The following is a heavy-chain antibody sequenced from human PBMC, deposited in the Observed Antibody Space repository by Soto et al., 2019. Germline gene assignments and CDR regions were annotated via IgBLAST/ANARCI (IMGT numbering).Heavy chain of an antibody. D-gene: IGHD5-12*01. CDR1: GFTFSDYY. V-gene: IGHV3-11*01. Sequence: QVQLVESGGGFVKPGGSLSLSCAAFGFTFSDYYMSWIRQAPGKGLEWASYIRGVGDTIYYPDSVEGQFPISRDNAKNTLFLQMNSLRAEDTAVDYGAMEVGCYDSSLGLDYWGQEPPVTVSS. CDR2: IRGVGDTI. J-gene: IGHJ4*02. CDR3: AMEVGCYDSSLGLDY.